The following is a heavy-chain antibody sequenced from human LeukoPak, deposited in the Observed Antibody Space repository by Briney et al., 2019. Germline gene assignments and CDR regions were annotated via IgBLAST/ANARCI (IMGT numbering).Heavy chain of an antibody. J-gene: IGHJ4*02. CDR2: INPNSGGT. D-gene: IGHD3-22*01. CDR1: GYTFTGYY. Sequence: ASVKVSCKASGYTFTGYYMHWVRQAPGQGLEWMGWINPNSGGTNYAQKFQGRVTMTRDTSISTAYMELSRLRSDDTAVYYCARAYDSSGPDFDYWGQGTLVTVSS. CDR3: ARAYDSSGPDFDY. V-gene: IGHV1-2*02.